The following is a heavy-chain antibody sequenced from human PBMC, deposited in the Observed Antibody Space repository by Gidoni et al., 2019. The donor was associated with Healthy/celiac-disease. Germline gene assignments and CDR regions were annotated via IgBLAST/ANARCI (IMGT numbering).Heavy chain of an antibody. D-gene: IGHD6-19*01. CDR3: ARDKSSGWGGGNWFDP. CDR2: VSSRVITI. Sequence: EVQLVESGGGLVQPGGSLRLSCAASGFTFSSYELNWVRQAPGKGLEWVSYVSSRVITIYYAAYVKGRFTSSRDNAKNSLYLQMNSLRAEDTAVYYCARDKSSGWGGGNWFDPWGQGTLVTVSS. J-gene: IGHJ5*02. CDR1: GFTFSSYE. V-gene: IGHV3-48*03.